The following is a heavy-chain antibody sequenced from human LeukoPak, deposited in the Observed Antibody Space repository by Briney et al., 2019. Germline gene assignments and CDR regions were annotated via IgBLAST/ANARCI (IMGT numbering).Heavy chain of an antibody. Sequence: GGSLRLSCGASGFTFSSYSMNWVRQAPGKGLEWVSSISSSSSYIYYADSVKGRFTISRDNAKNSLYLQMNSLRAEDTAVYYCARSEWELRPSDYWGQGTLVTVSS. J-gene: IGHJ4*02. V-gene: IGHV3-21*01. D-gene: IGHD1-26*01. CDR3: ARSEWELRPSDY. CDR2: ISSSSSYI. CDR1: GFTFSSYS.